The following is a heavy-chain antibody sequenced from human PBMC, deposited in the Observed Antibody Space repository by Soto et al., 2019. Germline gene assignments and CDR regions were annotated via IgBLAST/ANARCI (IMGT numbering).Heavy chain of an antibody. CDR3: TPIHRDYTNSND. V-gene: IGHV3-23*01. CDR2: IIGSGGST. D-gene: IGHD4-17*01. Sequence: EVHLLESGGGLVQPGGSLRLSCAASGFTFSNYAMSWVRQAPGKGLEWVSAIIGSGGSTYYADSVKGRFTISRDNSKNTLYMQMNSLRAEDTAVYYCTPIHRDYTNSNDWGQGTLVTVSS. J-gene: IGHJ4*02. CDR1: GFTFSNYA.